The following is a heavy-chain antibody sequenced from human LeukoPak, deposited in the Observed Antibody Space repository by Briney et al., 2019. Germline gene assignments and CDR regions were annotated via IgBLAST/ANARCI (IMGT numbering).Heavy chain of an antibody. Sequence: SETLCLTCAVYGGSFSGCYWSWIRQPPGKVLEWIGETNHSGSTNYNPSLKSRVTISVDTSKNQFSLKLSSVTAADTAVYYCARVPSHYYGSGSYSDYWGQGTLVTVSS. D-gene: IGHD3-10*01. CDR1: GGSFSGCY. V-gene: IGHV4-34*01. CDR3: ARVPSHYYGSGSYSDY. J-gene: IGHJ4*02. CDR2: TNHSGST.